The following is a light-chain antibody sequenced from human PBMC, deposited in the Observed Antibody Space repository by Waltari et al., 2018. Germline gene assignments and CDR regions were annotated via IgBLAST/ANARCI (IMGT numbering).Light chain of an antibody. CDR2: ASY. CDR1: SSNIGAGFE. Sequence: QSVLTQPPSVSGAPGQRVTIPCTGTSSNIGAGFEVFWYQQLPGSAPKLLIFASYKRSSGVPDRISGSTSGTSASLAITGLQAEDEADYYCQSYDSSLSGRVFGGGTRLTVL. V-gene: IGLV1-40*01. J-gene: IGLJ3*02. CDR3: QSYDSSLSGRV.